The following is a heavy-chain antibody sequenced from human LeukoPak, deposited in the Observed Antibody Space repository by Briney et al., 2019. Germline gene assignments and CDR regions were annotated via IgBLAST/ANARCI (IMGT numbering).Heavy chain of an antibody. Sequence: PGGSLRLSCAASGFTFSSYGMHWVRQAPGKGLEWVAVMSYDGTNKYYADSVKGRFTFSRDKSKNTLYLQMNSLRPEDSAVYYCASDPRDGGQNVWGKGTTVTVSS. D-gene: IGHD5-24*01. V-gene: IGHV3-30*03. CDR3: ASDPRDGGQNV. J-gene: IGHJ6*04. CDR2: MSYDGTNK. CDR1: GFTFSSYG.